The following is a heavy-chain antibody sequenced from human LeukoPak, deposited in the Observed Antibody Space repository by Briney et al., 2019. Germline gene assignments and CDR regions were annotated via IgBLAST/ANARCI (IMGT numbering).Heavy chain of an antibody. Sequence: PGGSLRLSCAASGFTFSSYAMSWVRQAPGKGLVWVSRINSDGSSTSYADSVKGRFTISRDNAKNTLYLQMNSLRAEDTAVYYCARDRYYYDSSGQLDYWGQGTLVTVSS. V-gene: IGHV3-74*01. D-gene: IGHD3-22*01. J-gene: IGHJ4*02. CDR1: GFTFSSYA. CDR3: ARDRYYYDSSGQLDY. CDR2: INSDGSST.